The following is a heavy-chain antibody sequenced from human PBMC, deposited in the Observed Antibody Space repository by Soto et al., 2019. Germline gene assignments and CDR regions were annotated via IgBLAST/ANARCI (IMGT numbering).Heavy chain of an antibody. J-gene: IGHJ4*02. CDR1: GYTFTSYG. V-gene: IGHV1-18*01. Sequence: QVQLVQSGAEVKKPGASVKVSCKASGYTFTSYGISWVRQAPGQGLEWMGWISAYNGNTNYAQKLQGRVTMTTDTSTSTAYMELRSLRTDDTAVYYCARAREGIVVVTAMIPDYWGQGTLVTVSS. CDR2: ISAYNGNT. CDR3: ARAREGIVVVTAMIPDY. D-gene: IGHD2-21*02.